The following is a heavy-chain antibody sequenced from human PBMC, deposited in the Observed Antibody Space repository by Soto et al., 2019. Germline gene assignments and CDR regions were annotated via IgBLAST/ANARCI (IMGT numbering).Heavy chain of an antibody. D-gene: IGHD6-13*01. CDR1: GFTFSSYA. Sequence: EVQLLESGGGLIHPGGSLRLSGAASGFTFSSYAMSWVRQAPGKGLEWVSAISNNGDNTYYADSVKGRFTISKDNSKNTLYLQMNSLRAEDTSVYSCAKVAAQYSDNWYTAFDMWGQGTMVTVSS. J-gene: IGHJ3*02. V-gene: IGHV3-23*01. CDR2: ISNNGDNT. CDR3: AKVAAQYSDNWYTAFDM.